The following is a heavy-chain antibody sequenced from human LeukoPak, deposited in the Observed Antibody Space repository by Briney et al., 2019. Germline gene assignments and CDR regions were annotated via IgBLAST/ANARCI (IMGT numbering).Heavy chain of an antibody. V-gene: IGHV3-21*06. D-gene: IGHD2-8*01. Sequence: GGALRLSCAPSGFTFSTSDMNWVRRTQGEGLEWGAWISRGRRNKYYADSVKGRVTIYRDNAGNSLFLQMTRLRAQDTAVYYCARMVSHVGNIRGGWFDRWGQGPLVTVSS. CDR1: GFTFSTSD. CDR3: ARMVSHVGNIRGGWFDR. CDR2: ISRGRRNK. J-gene: IGHJ5*02.